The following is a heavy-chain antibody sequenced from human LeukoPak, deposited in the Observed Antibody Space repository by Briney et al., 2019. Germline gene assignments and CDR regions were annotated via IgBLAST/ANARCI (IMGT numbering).Heavy chain of an antibody. CDR3: ARIMITFGGGIDY. Sequence: GGSLRLSCAASGFTSSSYAMHWVRQAPGKGLEWVAVISYDGSNKYYADSVKGRFTISRDNSKNTLYLQMNSLRAEDTAVYYCARIMITFGGGIDYWGQGTLVTVSS. J-gene: IGHJ4*02. D-gene: IGHD3-16*01. V-gene: IGHV3-30*01. CDR2: ISYDGSNK. CDR1: GFTSSSYA.